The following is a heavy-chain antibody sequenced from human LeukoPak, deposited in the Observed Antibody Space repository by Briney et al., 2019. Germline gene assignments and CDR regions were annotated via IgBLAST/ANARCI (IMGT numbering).Heavy chain of an antibody. Sequence: QLGGSLRLSCAASGFTFSSHVMSWVRQAPGKGLEWVSAISGSGGSTYYADSVKGRFTISRDNSKNTLYLQMNSLRAEDTAVYYCAGRISIIVVVMLSGGMDVWGQGTTVTVSS. CDR3: AGRISIIVVVMLSGGMDV. J-gene: IGHJ6*02. D-gene: IGHD3-22*01. V-gene: IGHV3-23*01. CDR1: GFTFSSHV. CDR2: ISGSGGST.